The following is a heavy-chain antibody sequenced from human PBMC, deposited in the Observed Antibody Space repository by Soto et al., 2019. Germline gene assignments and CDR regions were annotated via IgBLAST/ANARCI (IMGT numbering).Heavy chain of an antibody. CDR1: GFTVGSNY. V-gene: IGHV3-53*01. D-gene: IGHD3-9*01. CDR2: IYSEGTP. CDR3: ARSTYYDILTGSYYYSAMDV. Sequence: LRLSCAASGFTVGSNYMSWVRQAPGKGLEWVSVIYSEGTPYYADSVKGRFTISRENSNNTLYLHMNNLRAEDTAVYYCARSTYYDILTGSYYYSAMDVWGQGTTVTVSS. J-gene: IGHJ6*02.